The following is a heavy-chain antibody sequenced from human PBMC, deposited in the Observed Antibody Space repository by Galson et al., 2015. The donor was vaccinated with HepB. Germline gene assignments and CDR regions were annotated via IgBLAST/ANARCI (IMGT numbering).Heavy chain of an antibody. V-gene: IGHV3-53*05. Sequence: SLRLSCAASGFTVSSNYMSWVRQAPGKGLEWVSVIYSGGSTYYADSVKGRFTISRDNSKNTLCVQMNSLRTGDTAVYYCARDKGVGFDYWGQGTLVTVSS. CDR2: IYSGGST. J-gene: IGHJ4*02. CDR1: GFTVSSNY. D-gene: IGHD1-26*01. CDR3: ARDKGVGFDY.